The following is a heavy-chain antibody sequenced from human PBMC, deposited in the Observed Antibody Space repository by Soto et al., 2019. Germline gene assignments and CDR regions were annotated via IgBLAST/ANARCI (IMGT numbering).Heavy chain of an antibody. V-gene: IGHV4-31*03. D-gene: IGHD6-13*01. CDR2: IYYSGST. CDR1: GGSISSGGYY. CDR3: ARDRGSSSWYRGEENYYYYGMDV. Sequence: SETLSLTCTVSGGSISSGGYYWSWIRQHPGKGLEWIGYIYYSGSTYYNPSLKSRVTISVDTSKNRFSLKLSSVTAADTAVYYCARDRGSSSWYRGEENYYYYGMDVWGQGTTVTVSS. J-gene: IGHJ6*02.